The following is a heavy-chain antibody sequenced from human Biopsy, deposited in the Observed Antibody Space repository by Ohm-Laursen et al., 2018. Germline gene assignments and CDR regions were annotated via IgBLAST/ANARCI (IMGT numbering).Heavy chain of an antibody. V-gene: IGHV3-23*01. J-gene: IGHJ4*02. Sequence: SLRLSCAASGFTFSSYAMSWVRQAPGKGLEWVSAIRSTGGSTYYANSVKGRFTISRDNSKNILFLQVNSLRAEDTAVYYCAREGASGHYYDSSGDFDYWGQGTLVTVSS. CDR3: AREGASGHYYDSSGDFDY. CDR2: IRSTGGST. CDR1: GFTFSSYA. D-gene: IGHD3-22*01.